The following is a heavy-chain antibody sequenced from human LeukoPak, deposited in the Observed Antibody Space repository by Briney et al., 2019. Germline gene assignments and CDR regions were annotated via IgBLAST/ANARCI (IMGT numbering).Heavy chain of an antibody. CDR2: IIPIFGTA. CDR3: ARGGSRGENYFDY. D-gene: IGHD6-13*01. Sequence: SVKVSCKASGGTFSSYAISWVRQAPGQGLEWMGRIIPIFGTANYAQKFQGRVTITTDEPTSTAYMELSSLRSEDTAVYYCARGGSRGENYFDYWGQGTLVTVSS. V-gene: IGHV1-69*05. J-gene: IGHJ4*02. CDR1: GGTFSSYA.